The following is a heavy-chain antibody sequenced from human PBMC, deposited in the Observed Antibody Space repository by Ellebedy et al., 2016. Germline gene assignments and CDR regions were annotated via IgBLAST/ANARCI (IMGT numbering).Heavy chain of an antibody. J-gene: IGHJ6*03. CDR2: ISAYNGNT. CDR1: GYTFTGYY. D-gene: IGHD2-2*01. CDR3: ARGVVPYHYYYMDV. V-gene: IGHV1-18*04. Sequence: ASVKVSXXASGYTFTGYYMHWVRQAPGQGLEWMGWISAYNGNTNYAQKLQGRVTMTTDTSTSTAYMELRSLRSDDTAVYYCARGVVPYHYYYMDVWGKGTTVTVSS.